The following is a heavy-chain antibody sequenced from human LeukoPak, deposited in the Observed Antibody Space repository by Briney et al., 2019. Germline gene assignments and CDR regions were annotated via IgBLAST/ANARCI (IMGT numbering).Heavy chain of an antibody. V-gene: IGHV4-61*05. D-gene: IGHD3-22*01. CDR2: IYYSGST. CDR3: ARVKFYDSSGQPNYQFDY. Sequence: PSETLSLTCTVSGGSISSSSYYWGWIRQPPGKGLEWIGYIYYSGSTNYNPSLKSRVTISVDTSKNQFSLKLSSVTAADTAVYYCARVKFYDSSGQPNYQFDYWGQGTLVTVSS. CDR1: GGSISSSSYY. J-gene: IGHJ4*02.